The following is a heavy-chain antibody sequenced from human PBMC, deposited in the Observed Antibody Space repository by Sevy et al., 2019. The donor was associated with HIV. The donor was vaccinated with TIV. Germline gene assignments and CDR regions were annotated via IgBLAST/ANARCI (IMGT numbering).Heavy chain of an antibody. D-gene: IGHD1-26*01. CDR1: GYRFTSYW. CDR3: ARRAPGLDY. CDR2: IYPGDSDT. Sequence: GESLKISCKVSGYRFTSYWIAWVRQMPGRGLECMGIIYPGDSDTRYSPSFEGQVTFSLDKSISTAYLQWSSLKDSDTAMYYCARRAPGLDYWGQGTLVTVSS. J-gene: IGHJ4*02. V-gene: IGHV5-51*01.